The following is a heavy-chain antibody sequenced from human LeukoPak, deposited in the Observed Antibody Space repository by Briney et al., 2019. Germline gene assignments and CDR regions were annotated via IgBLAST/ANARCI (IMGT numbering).Heavy chain of an antibody. CDR2: ISGSGGST. J-gene: IGHJ4*02. CDR1: GFTFSSYA. V-gene: IGHV3-23*01. D-gene: IGHD3-22*01. CDR3: AKDLGYYYDSSGSDY. Sequence: GGSLRLSCAASGFTFSSYARSWVRQAPGKGLEWVSAISGSGGSTYYADSVKGRFTISRDNSKNTLYLQMNSLRAEDTAVYYYAKDLGYYYDSSGSDYWGQGTLVTVSS.